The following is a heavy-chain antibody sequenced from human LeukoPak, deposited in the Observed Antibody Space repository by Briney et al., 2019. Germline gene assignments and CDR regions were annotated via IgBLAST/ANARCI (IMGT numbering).Heavy chain of an antibody. V-gene: IGHV1-18*01. Sequence: ASVKVSCKASGYTFTSYGISWVRQAPGQGLEWVGWISAYNGNTNYAQKLQGRVTMTTGTSTSTAYMELRSLRSDDTAVYYCARDHTKSWFGELPAFDYWGQGTLVTVSS. CDR1: GYTFTSYG. J-gene: IGHJ4*02. CDR2: ISAYNGNT. D-gene: IGHD3-10*01. CDR3: ARDHTKSWFGELPAFDY.